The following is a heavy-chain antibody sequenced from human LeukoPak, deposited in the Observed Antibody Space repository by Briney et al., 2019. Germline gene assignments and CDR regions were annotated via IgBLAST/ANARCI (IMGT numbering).Heavy chain of an antibody. D-gene: IGHD3-22*01. J-gene: IGHJ3*02. CDR2: INPSGGST. CDR3: ASASSGYWGAFDI. V-gene: IGHV1-46*01. Sequence: GASVKVSCKASGYTFTSYYMHWVQQAPGQGLEWMGIINPSGGSTSYAQKFQGRVTMTRDTSTSTVYMELSSLRSEDTAVYYCASASSGYWGAFDIWGQGTMVTVSS. CDR1: GYTFTSYY.